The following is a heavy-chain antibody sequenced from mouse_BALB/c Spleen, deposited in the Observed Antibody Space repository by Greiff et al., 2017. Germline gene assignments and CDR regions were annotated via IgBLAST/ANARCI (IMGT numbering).Heavy chain of an antibody. Sequence: EVQLVESGGGLVQPGGSRKLSCAASGFTFSSFGMHWVRQAPEKGLEWVAYISSGSSTIYYADTVKGRFTISRDNPKNTLFLQMTSLRSEDTAMYYCARELWGDYAMDYWGQGTSVTVSS. V-gene: IGHV5-17*02. CDR2: ISSGSSTI. CDR1: GFTFSSFG. D-gene: IGHD1-3*01. CDR3: ARELWGDYAMDY. J-gene: IGHJ4*01.